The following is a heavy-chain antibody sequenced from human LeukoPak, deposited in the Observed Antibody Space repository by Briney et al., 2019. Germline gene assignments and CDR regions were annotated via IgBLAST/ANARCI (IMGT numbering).Heavy chain of an antibody. CDR1: GGSISIYY. J-gene: IGHJ5*02. CDR3: AREGRYCSGGSCYYWFDP. D-gene: IGHD2-15*01. CDR2: IYYSGST. Sequence: SETLSLTCTVSGGSISIYYWSWIRQPPGKGLEWIGYIYYSGSTNYNPSLKSRVTISVATSKNQFSLKMSSVTAADTAVYYCAREGRYCSGGSCYYWFDPWGQGTLVTVSS. V-gene: IGHV4-59*01.